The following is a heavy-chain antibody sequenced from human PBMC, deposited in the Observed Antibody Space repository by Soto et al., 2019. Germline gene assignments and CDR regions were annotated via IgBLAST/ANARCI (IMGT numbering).Heavy chain of an antibody. CDR2: ISSRNNDM. CDR3: ARDVNGGFCGA. J-gene: IGHJ5*02. Sequence: EVQLVESGGGLVKPGGSLRLSCAASGFTFSSYSMNWVRQAPGKGLEWVSTISSRNNDMYYVDSVKGRFTISRDNARNSVYLQMNSLRADETAVYYCARDVNGGFCGAWGQGTLVTVSS. D-gene: IGHD2-21*01. CDR1: GFTFSSYS. V-gene: IGHV3-21*01.